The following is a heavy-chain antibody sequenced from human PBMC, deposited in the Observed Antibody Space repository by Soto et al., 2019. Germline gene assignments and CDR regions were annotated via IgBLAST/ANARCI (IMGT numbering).Heavy chain of an antibody. J-gene: IGHJ4*02. CDR1: CYSISSSNW. Sequence: KPSETLSLTCAVSCYSISSSNWWGWIRQPPGKGLEWIGYIYYSGSTYYNPSLKSRVTMSVDTSKNQFSLKLSSVTAVDTAVYYCARGTDYGDYFDYWGQGTLVTVSS. V-gene: IGHV4-28*03. D-gene: IGHD4-17*01. CDR2: IYYSGST. CDR3: ARGTDYGDYFDY.